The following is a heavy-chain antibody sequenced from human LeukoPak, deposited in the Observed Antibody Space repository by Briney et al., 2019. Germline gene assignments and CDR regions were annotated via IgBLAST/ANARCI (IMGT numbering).Heavy chain of an antibody. J-gene: IGHJ4*02. CDR3: ARDRGAAAATWFDY. Sequence: PGGSLRLSCAASGFTFSSYAMSWVRQAPGKGLEWVSCIGSSSSGYTNYADSVKGRFTISRDNAKNSLYLQMDGLRAEDTAVYYCARDRGAAAATWFDYWGQGTLVTVSS. CDR1: GFTFSSYA. D-gene: IGHD6-25*01. CDR2: IGSSSSGYT. V-gene: IGHV3-11*05.